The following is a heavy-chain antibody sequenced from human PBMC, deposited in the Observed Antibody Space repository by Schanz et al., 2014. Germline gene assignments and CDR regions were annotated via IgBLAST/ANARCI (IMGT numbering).Heavy chain of an antibody. J-gene: IGHJ5*02. D-gene: IGHD3-22*01. CDR2: IVPIAGIT. Sequence: QVQLVQSGAEVKKPGSSVKVSCKASGGTFSSDTFSWVRQAPGQGLEWMGRIVPIAGITNYAQRFQGRVTITADKSPDTAYMELSSLSSEDTAVYYCAREVGLYDRGWFDPWGQGTRVTVSS. CDR1: GGTFSSDT. CDR3: AREVGLYDRGWFDP. V-gene: IGHV1-69*08.